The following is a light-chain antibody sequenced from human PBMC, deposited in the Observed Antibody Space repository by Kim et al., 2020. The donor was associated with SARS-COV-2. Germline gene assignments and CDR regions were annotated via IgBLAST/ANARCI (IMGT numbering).Light chain of an antibody. J-gene: IGLJ2*01. CDR2: GNS. CDR3: QSYDSSLGVV. CDR1: SSNIGAGYD. V-gene: IGLV1-40*01. Sequence: GRSVTIAGTVSSSNIGAGYDVHWYQQLPGTAPKRLIYGNSNRHSGVPDRFSGSKSGTSASMAITGLQAEDEADYYCQSYDSSLGVVFGGATQLTVL.